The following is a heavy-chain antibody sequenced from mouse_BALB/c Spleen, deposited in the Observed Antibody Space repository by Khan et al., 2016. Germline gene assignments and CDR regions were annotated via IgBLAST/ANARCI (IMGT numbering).Heavy chain of an antibody. J-gene: IGHJ2*01. D-gene: IGHD2-10*01. Sequence: EVQLQESGGGLVQPKGSLKLSCAASGFTFNTYAMNWVRQAPGKGLEWVARIRSKSNNYATYYADSVKDRFTISRDDSQSMLYLQMNNLKTEDTAMSYCVRPYSHGGFDYWGQGTTLTVSS. CDR2: IRSKSNNYAT. CDR1: GFTFNTYA. CDR3: VRPYSHGGFDY. V-gene: IGHV10-1*02.